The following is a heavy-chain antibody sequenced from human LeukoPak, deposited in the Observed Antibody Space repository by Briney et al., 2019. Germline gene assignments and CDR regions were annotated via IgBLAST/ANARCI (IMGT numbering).Heavy chain of an antibody. D-gene: IGHD6-13*01. CDR1: GVSISSSNSY. CDR2: IYYSGNT. Sequence: SETLSLTCTVSGVSISSSNSYWGWIRQPPGKGLEWIGSIYYSGNTYYNASLKSQVSISIDTSKNQFSLKLSSVTAADTAVYYCARERRLAAAGTRGSYYYYYTDVWGKGTTVTVSS. V-gene: IGHV4-39*07. J-gene: IGHJ6*03. CDR3: ARERRLAAAGTRGSYYYYYTDV.